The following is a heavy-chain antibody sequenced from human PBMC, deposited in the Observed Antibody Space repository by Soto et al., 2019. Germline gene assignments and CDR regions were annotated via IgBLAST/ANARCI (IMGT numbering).Heavy chain of an antibody. CDR3: AAEDIRGSGLNYDILTGKL. Sequence: QMQLVQSGPEVKKPGTSVKVSCKASGFTFTSSAVQWVRQARGQRLEWIGWIVVGSGNTNYAQKFQERVTITRDMSTSTAYMELSSLRSEDTAVYYCAAEDIRGSGLNYDILTGKLWGQGTLVTVSS. CDR1: GFTFTSSA. CDR2: IVVGSGNT. J-gene: IGHJ4*02. D-gene: IGHD3-9*01. V-gene: IGHV1-58*01.